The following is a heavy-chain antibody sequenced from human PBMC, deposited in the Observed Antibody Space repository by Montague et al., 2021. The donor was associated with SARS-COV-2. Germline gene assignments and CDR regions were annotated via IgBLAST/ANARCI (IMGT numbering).Heavy chain of an antibody. CDR2: IHHSGTL. V-gene: IGHV4/OR15-8*01. CDR1: NASITTSNW. Sequence: SETLSLTCTVSNASITTSNWWTWVHQAPGKGLEWVGEIHHSGTLXYNPSLKSRVTISVDTSKNHFSLNLNSVTAADTALYFCARRIRITVFRGVPLTTHSLESWGQGIMVTVSS. CDR3: ARRIRITVFRGVPLTTHSLES. D-gene: IGHD3-10*01. J-gene: IGHJ4*02.